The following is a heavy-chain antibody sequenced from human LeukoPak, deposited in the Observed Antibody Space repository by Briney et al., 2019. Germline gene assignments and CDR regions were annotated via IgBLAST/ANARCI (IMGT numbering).Heavy chain of an antibody. Sequence: SESLSLTCSVSGGSISDYYWSWIRQPPGKGLEWIGYIYYSGIVNYNPSLKTRVTISVDTSKNQFSLKLSSVTAADTAVYYCARLVAGTGEYNFDYWGQGTLVTVSS. CDR3: ARLVAGTGEYNFDY. D-gene: IGHD6-19*01. J-gene: IGHJ4*02. CDR2: IYYSGIV. CDR1: GGSISDYY. V-gene: IGHV4-59*08.